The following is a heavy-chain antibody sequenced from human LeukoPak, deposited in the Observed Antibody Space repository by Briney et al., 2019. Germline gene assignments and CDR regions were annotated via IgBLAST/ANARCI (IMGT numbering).Heavy chain of an antibody. CDR3: ARTGRNWGFDY. V-gene: IGHV4-34*01. D-gene: IGHD7-27*01. CDR2: IYHSGST. Sequence: SETLSLTCAVYGGSFSGYYWSWIRQPPGKGLEWIGEIYHSGSTNYNPSLKSRVTISVDTSKNQFSLKLSSVTAADTAVYYCARTGRNWGFDYWGQGTLVTVSS. J-gene: IGHJ4*02. CDR1: GGSFSGYY.